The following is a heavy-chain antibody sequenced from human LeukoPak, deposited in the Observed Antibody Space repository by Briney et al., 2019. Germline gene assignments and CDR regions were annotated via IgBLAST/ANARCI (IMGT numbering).Heavy chain of an antibody. Sequence: SETLSLTCTVSGGSISSSSYYWGWIRQPPGEGLEWIGSIYYSGSTYYNPSLKSRVTISVDTSKNQFSLKLSSVTAADTAVYYCARVADSSSGNWFDPWGQGTLVTVSS. CDR2: IYYSGST. J-gene: IGHJ5*02. V-gene: IGHV4-39*07. CDR1: GGSISSSSYY. CDR3: ARVADSSSGNWFDP. D-gene: IGHD6-6*01.